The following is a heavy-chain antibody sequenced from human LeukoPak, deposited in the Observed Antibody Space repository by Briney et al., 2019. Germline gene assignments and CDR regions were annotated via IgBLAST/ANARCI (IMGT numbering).Heavy chain of an antibody. CDR3: ARHGWSYGDPIGY. CDR2: IYYSGST. D-gene: IGHD4-17*01. V-gene: IGHV4-59*08. Sequence: SETLSLTCTVSGGSISSYYWSWIRQPPGKGLEWIGYIYYSGSTNYNPSLKSRVTISVDTSKNQFSLKLSSVTAADTAVYYCARHGWSYGDPIGYWGQGTLVTVSS. CDR1: GGSISSYY. J-gene: IGHJ4*02.